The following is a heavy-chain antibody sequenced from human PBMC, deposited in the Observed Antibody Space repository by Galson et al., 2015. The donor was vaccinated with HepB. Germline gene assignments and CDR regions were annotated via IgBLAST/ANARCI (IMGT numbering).Heavy chain of an antibody. CDR2: ISAYNGNT. J-gene: IGHJ6*03. V-gene: IGHV1-18*01. Sequence: SVKVSCKASGYTFTSYVISWVRQAPGQGLEWMGWISAYNGNTNYAQKLQGRVTITTDTSTSTAYMELRSLRSDDTAVYYCARIDYYYYYMDVWGKGTTVTVSS. CDR1: GYTFTSYV. CDR3: ARIDYYYYYMDV.